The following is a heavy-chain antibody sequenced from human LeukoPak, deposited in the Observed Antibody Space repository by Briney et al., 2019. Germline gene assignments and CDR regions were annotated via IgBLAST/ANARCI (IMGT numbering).Heavy chain of an antibody. J-gene: IGHJ4*02. V-gene: IGHV3-23*01. D-gene: IGHD5-18*01. CDR1: GITFSNYA. Sequence: GGSLRLSCVASGITFSNYAVSWVRQAPEKGLDWVSVISGSAHKIRYADSVKGRFTISRDNSENTVYLQMNNLRAEDTAVYYCAGRVTGYSSGYVYWGQGTLVTVSS. CDR2: ISGSAHKI. CDR3: AGRVTGYSSGYVY.